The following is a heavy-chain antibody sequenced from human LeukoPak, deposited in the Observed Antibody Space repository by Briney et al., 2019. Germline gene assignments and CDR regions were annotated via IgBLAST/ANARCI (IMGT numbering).Heavy chain of an antibody. CDR1: GFTFYSYG. Sequence: HPGGSLRLSCAASGFTFYSYGMNWVRQAPGKGLEWVSGINRSGDSTSYADSVKGRFTISRDNSKNTLYLQMNSLRAEDTAVYYCVKDDNSGWFPPLDFWGQGTLVTVSS. CDR2: INRSGDST. D-gene: IGHD6-19*01. V-gene: IGHV3-23*01. J-gene: IGHJ4*02. CDR3: VKDDNSGWFPPLDF.